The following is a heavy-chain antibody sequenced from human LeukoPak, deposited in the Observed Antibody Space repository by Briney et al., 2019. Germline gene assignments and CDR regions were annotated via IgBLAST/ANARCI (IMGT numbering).Heavy chain of an antibody. Sequence: ASVKVSCKASGYTFTAQYMHWVRQAPGQGLECMVWINPNNGDTKYAQRFLGRVTMTRDTSTATAYMELSSLRSDDTAVYFCASYPRNIPTPPFDYWGQGTLVTVSS. CDR3: ASYPRNIPTPPFDY. CDR2: INPNNGDT. J-gene: IGHJ4*02. CDR1: GYTFTAQY. V-gene: IGHV1-2*02. D-gene: IGHD2-21*01.